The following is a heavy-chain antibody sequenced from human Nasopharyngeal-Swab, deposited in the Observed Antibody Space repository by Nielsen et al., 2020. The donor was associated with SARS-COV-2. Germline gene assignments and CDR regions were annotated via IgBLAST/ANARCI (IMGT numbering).Heavy chain of an antibody. V-gene: IGHV4-39*01. D-gene: IGHD5-18*01. CDR3: ATYGYGSYYYYYMDV. Sequence: SETLSLTCTVSGCSISSSSYYWGWIRQPPGKGLEWIGSIYYSGNTYYNPTIKSRVTISVDTSKNQFSMKLSSVTAADTAVYYCATYGYGSYYYYYMDVWGKGTTVTVSS. CDR1: GCSISSSSYY. CDR2: IYYSGNT. J-gene: IGHJ6*03.